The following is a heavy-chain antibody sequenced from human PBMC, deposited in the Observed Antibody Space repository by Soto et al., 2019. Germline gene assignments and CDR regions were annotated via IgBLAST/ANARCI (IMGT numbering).Heavy chain of an antibody. V-gene: IGHV4-39*01. CDR3: SGELHGLPDY. CDR1: DGSISSSNFH. J-gene: IGHJ4*01. D-gene: IGHD1-7*01. Sequence: QVQLQESGPGLVEPSETLSLTCTVTDGSISSSNFHWAWVRQPPGGGLEWIGSIFHTGGTYSRPSLKGRVTMSVDTSRNQFSLKVHSVTTSDTAIYFCSGELHGLPDYWGHGTWVTVSS. CDR2: IFHTGGT.